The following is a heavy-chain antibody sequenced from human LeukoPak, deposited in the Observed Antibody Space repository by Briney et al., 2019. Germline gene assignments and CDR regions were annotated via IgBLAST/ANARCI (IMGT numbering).Heavy chain of an antibody. J-gene: IGHJ3*02. CDR1: GGSISSYY. D-gene: IGHD5-18*01. CDR3: ARSRSGYSYDHAAFDI. V-gene: IGHV4-59*01. Sequence: SETLSLTCTVSGGSISSYYWSWIRQPPGKGLEWIAYIDYRGSTTYNPSLKSRVTKSVDTSRNQFSLKLSSVTAADTAVYYCARSRSGYSYDHAAFDIWGQGTMVTVSS. CDR2: IDYRGST.